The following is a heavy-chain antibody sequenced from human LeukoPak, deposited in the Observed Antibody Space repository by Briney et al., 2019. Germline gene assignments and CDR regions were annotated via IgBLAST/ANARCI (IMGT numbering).Heavy chain of an antibody. CDR3: VTKPNGDYYFDY. J-gene: IGHJ4*02. CDR2: IHYSGAT. V-gene: IGHV4-30-4*01. CDR1: GGSISSSDYY. D-gene: IGHD4-17*01. Sequence: SETLSLTCTVSGGSISSSDYYWSWIRQPPGMGLEWIGYIHYSGATYYNPSLKSRVTLSVDTSKNQFSLRLTSVTAADTSVYYCVTKPNGDYYFDYWGQGTLVTVSS.